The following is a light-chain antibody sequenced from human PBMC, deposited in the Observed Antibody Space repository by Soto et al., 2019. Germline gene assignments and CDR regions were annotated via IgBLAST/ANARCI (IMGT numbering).Light chain of an antibody. CDR1: QSVSSSY. V-gene: IGKV3-20*01. Sequence: EIVLTQSPGTLSLSPGKRATLSCRASQSVSSSYLAWYQQKPGQAPRLLIYGASSRATGIPARFSGSGSGTDFTLTISRLEPEDFAVYYCQQYGSSRNTFGQGTKLEIK. CDR2: GAS. J-gene: IGKJ2*01. CDR3: QQYGSSRNT.